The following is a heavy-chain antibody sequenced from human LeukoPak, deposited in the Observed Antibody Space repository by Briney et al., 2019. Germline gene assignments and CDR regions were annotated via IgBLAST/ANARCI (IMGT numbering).Heavy chain of an antibody. Sequence: GESLKISRKGSGYSFTSYWIGWVRQMPGKGLEWMGIIYPGDSDTRYSPSFQGQVTISADKSIGTAYLQWSSLKASDTAMYYCARSVVPAAMDWFDPWGQGTLVTVSS. CDR2: IYPGDSDT. D-gene: IGHD2-2*01. J-gene: IGHJ5*02. CDR1: GYSFTSYW. CDR3: ARSVVPAAMDWFDP. V-gene: IGHV5-51*01.